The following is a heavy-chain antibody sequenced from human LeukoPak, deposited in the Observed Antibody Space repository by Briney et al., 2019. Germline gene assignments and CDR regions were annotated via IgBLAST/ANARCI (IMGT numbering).Heavy chain of an antibody. CDR2: INHSGST. Sequence: SETLSLTCAVYGGSFSGYYWSWIRQPPGKGLEWIGEINHSGSTNYNPSLKSRVTISVDTSKTQFSLKLSSVTAADTAVYYCARARGTMVRGVRRWFDPWGQGTLVTVSS. V-gene: IGHV4-34*01. D-gene: IGHD3-10*01. CDR3: ARARGTMVRGVRRWFDP. J-gene: IGHJ5*02. CDR1: GGSFSGYY.